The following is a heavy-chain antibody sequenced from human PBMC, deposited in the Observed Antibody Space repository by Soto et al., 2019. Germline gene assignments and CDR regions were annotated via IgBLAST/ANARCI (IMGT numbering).Heavy chain of an antibody. V-gene: IGHV1-18*01. CDR3: ARDDYGEHNQNWFDP. CDR1: GYTFTSYG. CDR2: ISAYNGNT. J-gene: IGHJ5*02. Sequence: QVQLVQSGAEVKKPGASVKVSCKSSGYTFTSYGISWVRQAPGQGLDWMGWISAYNGNTSYAQKLQGRVTMTTDTATRKAYMEMKSLRSDDTAVYYCARDDYGEHNQNWFDPWGQGTLVTVSS. D-gene: IGHD4-17*01.